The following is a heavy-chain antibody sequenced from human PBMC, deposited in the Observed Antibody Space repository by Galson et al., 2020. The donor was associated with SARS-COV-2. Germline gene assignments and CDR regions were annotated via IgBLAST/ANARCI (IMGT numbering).Heavy chain of an antibody. CDR2: TRNKANSYTT. J-gene: IGHJ6*02. CDR3: ARESGDSSGTTFYYYGMDV. D-gene: IGHD3-22*01. Sequence: GESLKISCAASGFTFSDHYMDWVRQAPGKGLEWVGRTRNKANSYTTEYAASVKGRFTISRDDSKNSLYLQMNSLKTEDTAVYYCARESGDSSGTTFYYYGMDVWGQGTTVTVSS. V-gene: IGHV3-72*01. CDR1: GFTFSDHY.